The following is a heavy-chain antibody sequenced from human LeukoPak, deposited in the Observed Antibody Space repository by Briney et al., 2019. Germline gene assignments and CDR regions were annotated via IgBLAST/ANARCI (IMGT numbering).Heavy chain of an antibody. Sequence: SETLSLTCAVYGGSFSGYYWSWIRQPPGKGLEWIGEINHSGSTNYNPSLKSRVTISVDTSKNQFSLKLSSVTAADTAVYYCAGQVRWFGELARWGQGTLVTVSS. CDR3: AGQVRWFGELAR. V-gene: IGHV4-34*01. CDR2: INHSGST. CDR1: GGSFSGYY. D-gene: IGHD3-10*01. J-gene: IGHJ4*02.